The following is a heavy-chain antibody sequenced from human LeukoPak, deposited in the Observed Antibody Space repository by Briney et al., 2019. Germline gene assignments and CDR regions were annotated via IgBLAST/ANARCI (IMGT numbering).Heavy chain of an antibody. CDR2: ISGDSKYI. CDR1: GFTFSRYT. V-gene: IGHV3-21*01. J-gene: IGHJ5*01. Sequence: GGSLRLSCAGSGFTFSRYTFNWVRQAPGRGLEWVSAISGDSKYIYYTDSVKGRFTISRDNAKNSVFLQMNSLRVEDTAVYHCARAPTVSVGYCSSSSCQADSWGQGTLVTVSS. D-gene: IGHD2-2*01. CDR3: ARAPTVSVGYCSSSSCQADS.